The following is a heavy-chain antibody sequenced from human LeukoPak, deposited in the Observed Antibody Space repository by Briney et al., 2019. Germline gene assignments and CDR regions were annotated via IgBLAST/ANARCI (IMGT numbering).Heavy chain of an antibody. V-gene: IGHV5-51*01. J-gene: IGHJ4*02. CDR1: GYRFTNYW. D-gene: IGHD3-22*01. CDR2: IYPGDSDT. Sequence: GESLQISCKGSGYRFTNYWIGWVRQMPGKGLEWMGIIYPGDSDTRYSPSFQGQITISAGKSISTAYLQWSSLRASDTAMYYCARQRANSSTYYMDYWGQGTLVTVSS. CDR3: ARQRANSSTYYMDY.